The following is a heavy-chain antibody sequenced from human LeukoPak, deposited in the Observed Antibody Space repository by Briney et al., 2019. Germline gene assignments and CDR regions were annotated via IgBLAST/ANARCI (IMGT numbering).Heavy chain of an antibody. J-gene: IGHJ4*02. CDR1: GGSISSYY. Sequence: SETLSLTCTVSGGSISSYYWSWIRQPPGKGLEWIGYIYTSGSANYNPSLQSRVTISVDTSKNQFSLKLSSVTAADTAVYYCARHYGGGYSHFDYWGQGTLVTVSS. CDR2: IYTSGSA. CDR3: ARHYGGGYSHFDY. D-gene: IGHD1-26*01. V-gene: IGHV4-4*09.